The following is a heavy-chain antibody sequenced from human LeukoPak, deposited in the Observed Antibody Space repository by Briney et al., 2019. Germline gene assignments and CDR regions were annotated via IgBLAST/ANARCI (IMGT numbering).Heavy chain of an antibody. V-gene: IGHV3-7*01. CDR3: ARDGGF. CDR1: GFTFSDYY. Sequence: GGSLRLSCAASGFTFSDYYMSWVRQAPGEGMEWVANTKPDGSAKYYADSVRGRFTTSRDNANNFLYLQMNTLRAEDTAVYYCARDGGFWGQGTLVTVSS. J-gene: IGHJ4*02. CDR2: TKPDGSAK. D-gene: IGHD2-15*01.